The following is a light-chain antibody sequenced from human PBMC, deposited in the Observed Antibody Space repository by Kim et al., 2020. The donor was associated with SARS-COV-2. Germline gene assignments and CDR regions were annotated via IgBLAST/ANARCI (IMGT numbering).Light chain of an antibody. CDR3: ATWDDGLNGPV. Sequence: ELTQPPSASGTPGQRVTITCSGTNSNIGSNTVNWYQQLPGTAPKLLSYSNDQRPSWVPDRFSGSKSGTSASLAISGLQSEDEGDYYCATWDDGLNGPVFGGGTHLTVL. CDR2: SND. V-gene: IGLV1-44*01. J-gene: IGLJ3*02. CDR1: NSNIGSNT.